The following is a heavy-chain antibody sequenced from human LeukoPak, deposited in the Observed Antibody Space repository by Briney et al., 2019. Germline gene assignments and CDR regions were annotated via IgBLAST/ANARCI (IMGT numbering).Heavy chain of an antibody. CDR1: GYTFTSYG. CDR2: ISAYNGNT. Sequence: ASVKVSCKASGYTFTSYGISWVRQAPGQGLEWMGWISAYNGNTNYAQKLQGRVTMTTDTSTSTAYMELRSLRSDDTAVYYCAKGAETYYYYYGMDVWGQGTTVTVSS. CDR3: AKGAETYYYYYGMDV. V-gene: IGHV1-18*01. J-gene: IGHJ6*02.